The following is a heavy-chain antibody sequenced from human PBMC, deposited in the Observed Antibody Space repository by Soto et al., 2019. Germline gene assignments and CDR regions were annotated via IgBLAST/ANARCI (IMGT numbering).Heavy chain of an antibody. J-gene: IGHJ4*02. CDR2: ISGSGGST. CDR1: GFTFSSYA. V-gene: IGHV3-23*01. D-gene: IGHD3-3*01. CDR3: AKHGGFGVVIAPDFDY. Sequence: GGSLRLSCAASGFTFSSYAMSWVRQAPGKGLEWVSAISGSGGSTYYADSVKGRFTISRDNSKNTLYLQMNSLRAEDTAVYYCAKHGGFGVVIAPDFDYWGQGTLVTVSS.